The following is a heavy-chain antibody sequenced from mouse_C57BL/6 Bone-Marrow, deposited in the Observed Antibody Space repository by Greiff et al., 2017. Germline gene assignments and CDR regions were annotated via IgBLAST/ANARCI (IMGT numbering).Heavy chain of an antibody. J-gene: IGHJ2*01. CDR2: IDPEDGDT. Sequence: VQLQQSGAELVRPGASVKLSCTASGFNIKDYYMHWVKQRPEQGLEWIGRIDPEDGDTEYAPKFQGKATMTADTSSNTAYLQLSSLTSEDTAVYYCTTFTAVVATDCDYGGQGTTLTVAA. CDR3: TTFTAVVATDCDY. V-gene: IGHV14-1*01. CDR1: GFNIKDYY. D-gene: IGHD1-1*01.